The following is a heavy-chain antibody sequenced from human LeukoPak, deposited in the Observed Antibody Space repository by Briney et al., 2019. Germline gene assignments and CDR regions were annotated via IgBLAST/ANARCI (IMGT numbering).Heavy chain of an antibody. V-gene: IGHV3-11*01. D-gene: IGHD2-2*01. J-gene: IGHJ4*02. Sequence: KPGGSLRLSCAASGFTFSDYYMSWIRQAPGKGLEWVSYISSSGSTIYYADSVKGRFTISRDNAKNSLYLQMNSLRAEDTAVYYCAKDSAYCSSTSCYYYFDYWGQGTLVTVSS. CDR2: ISSSGSTI. CDR3: AKDSAYCSSTSCYYYFDY. CDR1: GFTFSDYY.